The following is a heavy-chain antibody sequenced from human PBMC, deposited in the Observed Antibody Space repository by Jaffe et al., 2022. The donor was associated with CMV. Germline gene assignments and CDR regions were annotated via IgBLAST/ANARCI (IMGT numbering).Heavy chain of an antibody. J-gene: IGHJ4*02. V-gene: IGHV3-43*01. D-gene: IGHD6-19*01. Sequence: EVQLVESGGVVVQPGGSLRLSCAASGFTFDDYTMHWVRQAPGKGLEWVSLISRDGGSTNYADSVKGRFTISRDNSKNFLYLQMNSLRTEDTALYYCAKDVNGWYELDCWGQGTLVTVSS. CDR3: AKDVNGWYELDC. CDR1: GFTFDDYT. CDR2: ISRDGGST.